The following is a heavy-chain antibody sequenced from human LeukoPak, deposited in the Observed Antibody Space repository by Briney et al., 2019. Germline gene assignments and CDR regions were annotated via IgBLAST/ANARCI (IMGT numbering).Heavy chain of an antibody. CDR1: GGTFSSYA. V-gene: IGHV1-69*13. CDR3: ARLAASDADY. Sequence: GASVKVSCKASGGTFSSYAISWVRQAPGQGLEWMGGIIPIFGTANYAQKFQGRVTITADESTSTAYMELSSQRSEDTAVYYCARLAASDADYWGQGTLVTVSS. CDR2: IIPIFGTA. D-gene: IGHD6-25*01. J-gene: IGHJ4*02.